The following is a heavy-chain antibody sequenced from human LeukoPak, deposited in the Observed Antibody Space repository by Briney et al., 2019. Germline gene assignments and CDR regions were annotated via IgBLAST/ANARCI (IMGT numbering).Heavy chain of an antibody. V-gene: IGHV4-34*01. CDR2: IHHSGST. J-gene: IGHJ6*03. CDR3: SSVRRGFGESSKYYSYYYMDV. Sequence: TSETLSLTCAVYVGSFSGYYWSWIRQFPGKGLEWIGEIHHSGSTKYNPSLKSRVTISVDTSKNQFSLKLSAVTAADTAVYYCSSVRRGFGESSKYYSYYYMDVWGNGTTVTISS. CDR1: VGSFSGYY. D-gene: IGHD3-10*01.